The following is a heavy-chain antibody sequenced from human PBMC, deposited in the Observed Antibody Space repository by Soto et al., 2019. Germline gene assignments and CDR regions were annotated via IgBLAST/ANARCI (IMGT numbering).Heavy chain of an antibody. CDR2: ISYDGSNK. Sequence: GGSLRLSCAASGFTFSSYAMHWVRQAPGKGLEWVAVISYDGSNKYYADSVKGRFTISRDNSKNTLYLQMNSLRAEDTAVYYCARDGGILTGYSYYYYGMDVWGQGTKVTV. CDR1: GFTFSSYA. CDR3: ARDGGILTGYSYYYYGMDV. V-gene: IGHV3-30-3*01. D-gene: IGHD3-9*01. J-gene: IGHJ6*02.